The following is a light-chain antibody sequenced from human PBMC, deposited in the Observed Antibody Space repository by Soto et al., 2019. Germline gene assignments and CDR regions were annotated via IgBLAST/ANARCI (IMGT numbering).Light chain of an antibody. CDR2: EVN. V-gene: IGLV2-8*01. J-gene: IGLJ3*02. Sequence: QSALTRPPSASGSPGQSVTISCTGSTSDVGGYEYVSWYQQHPGKAPKLMIFEVNKRPSGVPNRFSGSKSGNTASLTVSGLQSEDEASYYCSSFAGANIWVFGGGTKLTVL. CDR3: SSFAGANIWV. CDR1: TSDVGGYEY.